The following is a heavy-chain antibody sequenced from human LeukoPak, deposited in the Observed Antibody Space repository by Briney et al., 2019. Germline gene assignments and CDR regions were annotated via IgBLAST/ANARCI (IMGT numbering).Heavy chain of an antibody. D-gene: IGHD2-2*01. Sequence: SVKVSCKASGDTFTSYGINWVRQAPGQGLEWMGGIIPIFGTANYAQKFQDRVTITADESTSTAYMELSSLRSEDTAIYYCASRLYCSNTRCRNFPFAYWGQGTLVTVSS. J-gene: IGHJ4*02. CDR1: GDTFTSYG. CDR3: ASRLYCSNTRCRNFPFAY. CDR2: IIPIFGTA. V-gene: IGHV1-69*13.